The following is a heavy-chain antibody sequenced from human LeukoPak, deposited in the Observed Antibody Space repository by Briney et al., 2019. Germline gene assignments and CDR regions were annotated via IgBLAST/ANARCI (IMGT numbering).Heavy chain of an antibody. V-gene: IGHV3-30-3*01. CDR2: ISYDGSNK. D-gene: IGHD1-26*01. J-gene: IGHJ4*02. CDR3: ARDAEWELPAYY. CDR1: GFTFSSYA. Sequence: PGRSLRLSCAASGFTFSSYAMHWVRQAPGEGLGWVAVISYDGSNKYYADSVKGRFTISRDNSKNTLYLQMNSLRAEDTAVYYCARDAEWELPAYYWGQGNLVTVSS.